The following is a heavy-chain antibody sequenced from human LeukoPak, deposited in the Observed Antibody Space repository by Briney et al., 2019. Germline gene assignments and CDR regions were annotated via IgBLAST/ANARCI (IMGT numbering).Heavy chain of an antibody. CDR1: GFTFSSYW. CDR2: IMQDGSEK. J-gene: IGHJ5*02. CDR3: ARNSGTNP. D-gene: IGHD1-26*01. Sequence: PGGSLRLSCGASGFTFSSYWMSWVRQAPGKGLEWVANIMQDGSEKYYVDSVKGRFTISRDNAKNSLYLQMNSLRAEDTAVYYCARNSGTNPWGQGTLVTVSS. V-gene: IGHV3-7*01.